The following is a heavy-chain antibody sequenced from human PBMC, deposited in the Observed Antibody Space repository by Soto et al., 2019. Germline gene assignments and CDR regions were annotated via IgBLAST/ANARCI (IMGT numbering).Heavy chain of an antibody. Sequence: EVQLLQRGGGLVQPGGSLRLTCAASGFTFSDYAMSWVRQAPGKGLEWASTVSASASNTHYADSVKGRFTISRDNSKNTLFLQMDSLRAEDTALYYCANVPIWCGSSRCYTEGFDYWGQGTLVIVSP. D-gene: IGHD2-2*01. CDR3: ANVPIWCGSSRCYTEGFDY. CDR2: VSASASNT. J-gene: IGHJ4*02. CDR1: GFTFSDYA. V-gene: IGHV3-23*01.